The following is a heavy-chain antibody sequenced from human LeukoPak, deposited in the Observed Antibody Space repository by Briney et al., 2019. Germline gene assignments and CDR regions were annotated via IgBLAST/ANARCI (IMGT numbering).Heavy chain of an antibody. CDR2: INHSGST. D-gene: IGHD3-3*01. J-gene: IGHJ4*02. CDR1: GGSFSGYY. V-gene: IGHV4-34*01. Sequence: PSETLSLTCAVYGGSFSGYYWSWIRQPPGKGLEWIGEINHSGSTNYNPSLKSRVTISVDTSKNQFSLKLSSVTAADTAVYYCARDYDFWSGLFIHSNPYFDYWGQGTLVTVSS. CDR3: ARDYDFWSGLFIHSNPYFDY.